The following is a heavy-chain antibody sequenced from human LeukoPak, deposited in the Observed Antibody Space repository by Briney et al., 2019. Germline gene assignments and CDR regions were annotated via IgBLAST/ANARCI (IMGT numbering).Heavy chain of an antibody. D-gene: IGHD1-1*01. CDR2: IGAYNGNT. V-gene: IGHV1-18*01. CDR1: GYTFSSNG. CDR3: ARDHNSDFDY. Sequence: ASVKVSCKASGYTFSSNGVSWVRQAPGQGLEWMGWIGAYNGNTNYAQKFQGRVTMTTDTSTSTAYMELRSLRSDDTAVYYCARDHNSDFDYWGQGTLVTVSS. J-gene: IGHJ4*02.